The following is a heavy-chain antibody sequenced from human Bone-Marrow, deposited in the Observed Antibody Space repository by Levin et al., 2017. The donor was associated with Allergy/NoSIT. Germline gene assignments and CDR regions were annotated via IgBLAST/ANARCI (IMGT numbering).Heavy chain of an antibody. CDR2: IIPIFGTA. V-gene: IGHV1-69*13. J-gene: IGHJ4*02. CDR1: GGTFSSYA. Sequence: SVKVSCKASGGTFSSYAISWVRQAPGQGLEWMGGIIPIFGTANYAQKFQGRVTITADESTSTAYMELSSLRSEDTAVYYCAREWDAGYNSPYFDYWGQGTLVTVSS. D-gene: IGHD5-24*01. CDR3: AREWDAGYNSPYFDY.